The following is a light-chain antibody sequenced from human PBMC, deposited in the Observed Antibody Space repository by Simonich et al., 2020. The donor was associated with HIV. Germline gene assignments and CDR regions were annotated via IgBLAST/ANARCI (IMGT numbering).Light chain of an antibody. J-gene: IGLJ3*02. Sequence: QSALTQPASVSGSPGQSITISCTGTSSGVGGYNYVSWYQQHPGKAPKLLIYDVSKRPSGVSNRFSGSKSGNTASLTISGLQAEDEADYYCSSYTTSSTLMFGGGTKLTVL. CDR3: SSYTTSSTLM. CDR2: DVS. V-gene: IGLV2-14*01. CDR1: SSGVGGYNY.